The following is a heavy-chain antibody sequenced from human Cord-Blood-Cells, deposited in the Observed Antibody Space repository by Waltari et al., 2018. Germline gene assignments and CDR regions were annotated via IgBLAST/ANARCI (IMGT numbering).Heavy chain of an antibody. D-gene: IGHD4-4*01. V-gene: IGHV1-2*02. CDR2: FALTGGGT. CDR3: ARAITVSTTTLDY. Sequence: QVQLVQSGAEVKKPGASVKVSCKASGYTFTGYYMHWMRQAPGQGLEWMELFALTGGGTNYAQKFQGRVTMTRGTSVSTGNMELSRLRSYDTAVYYWARAITVSTTTLDYWGQGTLVTVSS. CDR1: GYTFTGYY. J-gene: IGHJ4*02.